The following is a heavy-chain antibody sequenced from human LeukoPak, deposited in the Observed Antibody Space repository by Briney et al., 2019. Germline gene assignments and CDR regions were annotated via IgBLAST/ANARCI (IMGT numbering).Heavy chain of an antibody. Sequence: GSLILSCASSGLTFSSYWMHWVRPVPGKGLVWVARINTYGTSTTYGDSVEGRFTISRDNAKNTLYLEMNSLRDDDTAVYYCARGSTTVTTKDWFDPWGQGTQVTVSS. CDR1: GLTFSSYW. D-gene: IGHD4-17*01. CDR3: ARGSTTVTTKDWFDP. J-gene: IGHJ5*02. CDR2: INTYGTST. V-gene: IGHV3-74*03.